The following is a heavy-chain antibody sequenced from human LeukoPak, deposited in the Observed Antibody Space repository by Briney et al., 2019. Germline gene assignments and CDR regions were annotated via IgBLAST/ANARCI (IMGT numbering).Heavy chain of an antibody. Sequence: GGSLRLSCAASGFTFSSYGMHWVRQAPGKGLEWVAVISYDGSNKYYADSVKGRFTISRDNSKNTLYLQMNSLRAEDTAVYYCAKDGIVLMVYAMGNAFDIWGQGTMVTVSS. CDR1: GFTFSSYG. J-gene: IGHJ3*02. CDR2: ISYDGSNK. D-gene: IGHD2-8*01. CDR3: AKDGIVLMVYAMGNAFDI. V-gene: IGHV3-30*18.